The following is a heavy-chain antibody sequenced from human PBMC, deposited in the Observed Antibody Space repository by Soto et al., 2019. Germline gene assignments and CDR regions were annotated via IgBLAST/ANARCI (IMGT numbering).Heavy chain of an antibody. Sequence: QVQLVESGGGVVQPGRSLRLSCAASGFTFSSYAMHWVRQAPGKGLEWVAVISYDGSNKYYADSVKGRFTISGDNSKNTLYLQMNSLRAEDTAVYYCARDSRQLWSNWFDPWGQGTLVTVSS. J-gene: IGHJ5*02. V-gene: IGHV3-30-3*01. D-gene: IGHD5-18*01. CDR3: ARDSRQLWSNWFDP. CDR1: GFTFSSYA. CDR2: ISYDGSNK.